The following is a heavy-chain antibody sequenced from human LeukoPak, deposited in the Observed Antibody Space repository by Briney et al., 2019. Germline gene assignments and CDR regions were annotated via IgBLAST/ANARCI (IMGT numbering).Heavy chain of an antibody. CDR1: GGSVSGEE. D-gene: IGHD3-22*01. V-gene: IGHV4-34*01. J-gene: IGHJ3*02. CDR3: ARGERLNTMTQGGCAFDI. Sequence: SEMLSLTCAVYGGSVSGEEWWLVRQRAGKGLAWTGEINHSGSTNYNPSLKSRVTISVDTSKNQFSLKLSSVTAADTAVYYCARGERLNTMTQGGCAFDIWGQGTMVTVSS. CDR2: INHSGST.